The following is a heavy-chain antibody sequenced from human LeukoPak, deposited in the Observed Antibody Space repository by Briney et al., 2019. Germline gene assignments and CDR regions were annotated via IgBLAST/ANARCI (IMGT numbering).Heavy chain of an antibody. V-gene: IGHV4-34*01. J-gene: IGHJ4*02. Sequence: SETLSLTCAVYGGSFSGYYWSWIRQPPGKGLEWIGEINHSGSTNYNPSLKSRVTISVDTSKHQFSLKLSSVPAADTAVYYCARGLMVRGVSGLLLGWGQGTLVTVSS. CDR1: GGSFSGYY. CDR3: ARGLMVRGVSGLLLG. D-gene: IGHD3-10*01. CDR2: INHSGST.